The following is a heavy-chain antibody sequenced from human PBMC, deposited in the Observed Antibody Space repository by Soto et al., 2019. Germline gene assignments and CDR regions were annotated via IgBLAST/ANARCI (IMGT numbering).Heavy chain of an antibody. J-gene: IGHJ4*02. CDR3: ARGPYYYDSSGYYYVH. D-gene: IGHD3-22*01. CDR1: GGSISSGDYY. Sequence: QVQLQESGPGLVKPSQTLSLTCTVSGGSISSGDYYWSWIRQPPGKGLAWIGYIYYSGSTYYNPSLKSRVTISVDTSKNQFSLKLSSVTAADTAVYYCARGPYYYDSSGYYYVHWGQGTLVTVSS. CDR2: IYYSGST. V-gene: IGHV4-30-4*01.